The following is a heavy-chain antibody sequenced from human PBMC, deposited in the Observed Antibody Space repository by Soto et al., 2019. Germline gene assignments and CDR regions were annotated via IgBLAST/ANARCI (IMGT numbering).Heavy chain of an antibody. J-gene: IGHJ4*02. Sequence: EVQLVQSGGGLVQPGGSLRLSCVASGFTFTDFYMNWVRQAPGKGLEWVANIRPDGSVTNYVESVKGRFTTPRDNAKNSLFLQMNSLRADDTAVYYCAAWGGHDYNYWGQGILVTVSS. CDR2: IRPDGSVT. CDR3: AAWGGHDYNY. D-gene: IGHD4-4*01. V-gene: IGHV3-7*03. CDR1: GFTFTDFY.